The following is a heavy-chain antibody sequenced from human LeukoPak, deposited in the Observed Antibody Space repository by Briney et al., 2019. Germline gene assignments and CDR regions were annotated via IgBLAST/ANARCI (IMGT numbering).Heavy chain of an antibody. CDR2: IYHSGST. V-gene: IGHV4-38-2*01. CDR3: ARALYSSSWYFDY. J-gene: IGHJ4*02. D-gene: IGHD6-13*01. Sequence: SETLSLTCAVSGYSISSGYYWGWIRQPPGKGLEWTGIIYHSGSTYYNPSLKSRVIISVDTSKNQFSLRLSSVTAADTAIYYCARALYSSSWYFDYWGQGTLVTVSS. CDR1: GYSISSGYY.